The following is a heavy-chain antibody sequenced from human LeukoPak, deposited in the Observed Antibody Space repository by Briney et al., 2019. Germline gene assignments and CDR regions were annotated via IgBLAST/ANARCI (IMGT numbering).Heavy chain of an antibody. Sequence: GGSLRLSCAASGFTFSNAWMSWVRQAPGKGREWVGRIKSKTDGGTTDYAAPVKGRFTISRDDSKNTLYLQMNSLKTEDTAVYYCTTERDGYNRPNDYWGQGTLVTVSS. D-gene: IGHD5-24*01. V-gene: IGHV3-15*01. J-gene: IGHJ4*02. CDR1: GFTFSNAW. CDR3: TTERDGYNRPNDY. CDR2: IKSKTDGGTT.